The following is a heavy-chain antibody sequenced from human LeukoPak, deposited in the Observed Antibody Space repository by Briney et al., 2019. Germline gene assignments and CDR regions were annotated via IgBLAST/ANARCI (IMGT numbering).Heavy chain of an antibody. J-gene: IGHJ4*02. Sequence: SQTLPLTCTVSGGSISSGGYYWSWIRQHPGKGLEWIGYIYYSGSTYYNPSLKSRVTISVDTSKNQFSLKLSSATAADTAVYYCARVSNDYVWGSYRDDYWGQGTLVTVSS. V-gene: IGHV4-31*03. CDR1: GGSISSGGYY. D-gene: IGHD3-16*02. CDR2: IYYSGST. CDR3: ARVSNDYVWGSYRDDY.